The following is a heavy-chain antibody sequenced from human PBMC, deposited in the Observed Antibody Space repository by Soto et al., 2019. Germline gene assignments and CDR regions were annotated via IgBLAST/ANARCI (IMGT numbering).Heavy chain of an antibody. V-gene: IGHV4-34*01. CDR3: SRGGDAYKAGNY. CDR1: GGYISGYY. J-gene: IGHJ4*02. CDR2: IHHSGSI. Sequence: SVTLSLTCAIYGGYISGYYWTWIRRPPGKGLEWIGEIHHSGSINYNSPLKSRVTISADTSKNQFFLKLSSVTAADTAVYYCSRGGDAYKAGNYWGQGTLVTVS. D-gene: IGHD1-1*01.